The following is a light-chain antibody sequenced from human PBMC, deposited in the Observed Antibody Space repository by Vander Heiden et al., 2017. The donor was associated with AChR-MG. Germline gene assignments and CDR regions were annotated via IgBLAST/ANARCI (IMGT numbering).Light chain of an antibody. CDR3: QKDNNSPAWT. V-gene: IGKV1-27*01. CDR1: QGISNY. Sequence: DIQMTQSPSSLSASVGDRVTITCRASQGISNYLAWYQQRPGKVPKLLIYAASTLQSGVPSRFSGSGYGTDFTLTISSLQPEDVATYYCQKDNNSPAWTFGQGTKVEIK. CDR2: AAS. J-gene: IGKJ1*01.